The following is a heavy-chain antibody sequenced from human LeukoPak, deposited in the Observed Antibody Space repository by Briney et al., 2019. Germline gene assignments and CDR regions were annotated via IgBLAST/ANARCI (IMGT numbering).Heavy chain of an antibody. J-gene: IGHJ4*02. Sequence: PGGSLRLSCAASGFTFSSYGMHWVRQAPGKGLEWVAFIRYDGSNKYYADSVKGRFTISRDNSKNTLYLQMNSLRAEDTAVYYCAKGGWEPLASDYWGQGTLVTVSS. CDR1: GFTFSSYG. CDR2: IRYDGSNK. CDR3: AKGGWEPLASDY. V-gene: IGHV3-30*02. D-gene: IGHD1-26*01.